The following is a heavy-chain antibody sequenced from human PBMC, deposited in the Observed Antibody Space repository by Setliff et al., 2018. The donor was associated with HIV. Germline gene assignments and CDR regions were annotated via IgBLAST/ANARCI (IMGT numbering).Heavy chain of an antibody. Sequence: GGSLRLSCAASGFTVSSNYMSWVRQAPGKGLEWVSVIYSGGYTYYADSVMGRFTISRDNSKNTLYLQMNSLRAEDTAVYYCARAPPNTVIAFFDYWGQGSLVTVSS. CDR3: ARAPPNTVIAFFDY. V-gene: IGHV3-53*01. D-gene: IGHD4-17*01. J-gene: IGHJ4*02. CDR2: IYSGGYT. CDR1: GFTVSSNY.